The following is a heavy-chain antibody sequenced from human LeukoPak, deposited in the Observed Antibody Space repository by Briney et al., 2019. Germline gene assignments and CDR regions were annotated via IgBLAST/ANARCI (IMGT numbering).Heavy chain of an antibody. CDR2: ISSNGGTT. V-gene: IGHV3-64*01. CDR1: GFTFSSYA. J-gene: IGHJ4*02. D-gene: IGHD6-19*01. CDR3: ARGQGTSGYSSGWHPGY. Sequence: GGSLILSCAASGFTFSSYAMHWVRQAPGKGLEYVSAISSNGGTTYYANSVKGRFTISRDNSKNTLYLQMGSLRAEDMAVYYCARGQGTSGYSSGWHPGYWGKGTLVTVSS.